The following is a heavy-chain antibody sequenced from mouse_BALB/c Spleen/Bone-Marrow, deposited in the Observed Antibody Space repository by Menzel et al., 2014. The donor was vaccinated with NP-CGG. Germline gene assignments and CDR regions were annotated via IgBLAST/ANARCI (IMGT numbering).Heavy chain of an antibody. J-gene: IGHJ2*01. V-gene: IGHV3-8*02. CDR2: ISYSGNT. Sequence: EVKLVESGPSLVKPSQTLSLTCSVTGDSIXSGYWSWIRKFPGNKLEYMGYISYSGNTYYNPSLKSRISITRDTSKNQYYLQLNSVTTEDTATYYCATYDGYCFDYWGQGTTLTVSS. D-gene: IGHD2-3*01. CDR3: ATYDGYCFDY. CDR1: GDSIXSGY.